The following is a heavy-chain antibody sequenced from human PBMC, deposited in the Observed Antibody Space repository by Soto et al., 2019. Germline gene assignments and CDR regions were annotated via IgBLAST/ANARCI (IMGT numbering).Heavy chain of an antibody. D-gene: IGHD3-10*01. CDR2: VFHSGST. J-gene: IGHJ3*02. CDR1: GGSISSDNW. CDR3: ARVGTLRAFDI. V-gene: IGHV4-4*02. Sequence: QVQLQESGPGLVNPSGILSLTCGVSGGSISSDNWWSWVRQPPGQGLEWIGEVFHSGSTNYIPSLKSRVTISIDKPQNQFYLKLSSVTAADTAVYYCARVGTLRAFDIWGQGTVVTVSS.